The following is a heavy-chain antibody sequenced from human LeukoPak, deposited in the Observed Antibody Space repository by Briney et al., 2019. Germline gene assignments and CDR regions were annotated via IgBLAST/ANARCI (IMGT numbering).Heavy chain of an antibody. D-gene: IGHD3-22*01. CDR1: GFTFGDYG. CDR3: ARAVSGGYYDSSGYPPVLEFDY. Sequence: PGGSLRLSCAASGFTFGDYGMSWVRQAPGKGLEWVSGLNWNGGSTGYADSVKGRFTISRDNAKNSLYLQMNSLRAEDTAVYYCARAVSGGYYDSSGYPPVLEFDYWGQGTLVTVSS. CDR2: LNWNGGST. V-gene: IGHV3-20*04. J-gene: IGHJ4*02.